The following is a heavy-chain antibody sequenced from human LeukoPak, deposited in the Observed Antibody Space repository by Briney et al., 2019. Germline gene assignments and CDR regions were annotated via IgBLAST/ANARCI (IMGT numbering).Heavy chain of an antibody. Sequence: GGSLRLSCAASGFTFSDYYMSWIRQAPGKGLEWVSYISSSSSYTNYADSVKGRFTISRDNAKNLLYLQMNSLRAEDTAVYYCARVATIVVVVAAHFDYWGQGTLVTVSS. CDR1: GFTFSDYY. CDR3: ARVATIVVVVAAHFDY. CDR2: ISSSSSYT. V-gene: IGHV3-11*06. D-gene: IGHD2-15*01. J-gene: IGHJ4*02.